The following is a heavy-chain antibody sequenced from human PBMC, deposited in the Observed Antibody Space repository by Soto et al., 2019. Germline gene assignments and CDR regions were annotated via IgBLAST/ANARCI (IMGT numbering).Heavy chain of an antibody. CDR1: GYTFTTYG. Sequence: ASVKVSCKASGYTFTTYGINWVRQAPGQGLEWMGWISVYNGNTNYAQKLRGRVTMTTDTSTSTAYMELRSLRSDDTAVYYCARDYYDSSGLYYFDYWGQGTLVTVSS. J-gene: IGHJ4*02. CDR3: ARDYYDSSGLYYFDY. D-gene: IGHD3-22*01. CDR2: ISVYNGNT. V-gene: IGHV1-18*04.